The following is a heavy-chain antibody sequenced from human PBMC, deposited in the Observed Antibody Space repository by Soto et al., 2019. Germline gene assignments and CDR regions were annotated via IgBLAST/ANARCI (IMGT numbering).Heavy chain of an antibody. V-gene: IGHV3-23*01. CDR3: AKDYVLRYFDWSQRPV. Sequence: GGSLRLSCAASGFTFSSYAMSWVRQAPGKGLEWVSAISGSGGSTYYADSVKGRFTISRDNSKNTLYLQMNSLRAEDTAVYYCAKDYVLRYFDWSQRPVWGQGTTVTVSS. D-gene: IGHD3-9*01. CDR2: ISGSGGST. J-gene: IGHJ6*02. CDR1: GFTFSSYA.